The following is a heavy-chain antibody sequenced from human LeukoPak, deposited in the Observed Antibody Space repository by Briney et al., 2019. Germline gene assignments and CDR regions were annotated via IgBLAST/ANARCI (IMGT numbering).Heavy chain of an antibody. J-gene: IGHJ4*02. CDR1: GYTFTSYG. D-gene: IGHD2-2*01. CDR3: AILGYCRSTSCYGVYY. CDR2: ISAYNGNT. V-gene: IGHV1-18*01. Sequence: ASVKVSCKASGYTFTSYGISWVRQAPGQGLEWMGWISAYNGNTNYAQKLQGRVTMTTDTSTSTAYMELRSLRSDDTAVYYCAILGYCRSTSCYGVYYWGQGTLVTVSS.